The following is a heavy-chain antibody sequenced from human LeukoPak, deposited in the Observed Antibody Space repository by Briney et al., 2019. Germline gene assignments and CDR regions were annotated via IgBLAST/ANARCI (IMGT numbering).Heavy chain of an antibody. CDR3: ARGHIGYSTPFDY. D-gene: IGHD6-13*01. Sequence: SETLSLTCTVSGGSITTYYWSWIRQSPGKGLEWIGEINHSGSTNYNPSLKSRVTISVDTSKNQFSLKLSSVTAADTAVYYCARGHIGYSTPFDYWGQGTLVTVSS. J-gene: IGHJ4*02. V-gene: IGHV4-34*01. CDR2: INHSGST. CDR1: GGSITTYY.